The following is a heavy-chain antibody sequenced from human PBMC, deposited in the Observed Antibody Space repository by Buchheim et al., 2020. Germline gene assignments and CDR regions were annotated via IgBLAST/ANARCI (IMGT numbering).Heavy chain of an antibody. CDR3: ARGRTAKGIAAAHY. CDR1: GGSFSGYY. Sequence: QVQLQQWGAGLLKPSETLSLTCAVYGGSFSGYYWSWIRQPPGKGLEWIGEINHSGSTNYNPSLKSRVTISVDTSKNQFSLKLSSVSAADTAVYYCARGRTAKGIAAAHYWGQGTL. CDR2: INHSGST. J-gene: IGHJ4*02. V-gene: IGHV4-34*01. D-gene: IGHD6-13*01.